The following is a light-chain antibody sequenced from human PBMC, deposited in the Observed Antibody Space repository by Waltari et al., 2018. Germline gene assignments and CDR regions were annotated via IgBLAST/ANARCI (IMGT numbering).Light chain of an antibody. CDR3: QQTYSTHLT. CDR2: GAS. J-gene: IGKJ4*01. V-gene: IGKV1-39*01. CDR1: QRISMF. Sequence: DIQLTQSPPSLSASVRARVTITCRASQRISMFLNWYQQKPWKAPNLLIYGASSLQREVPSRFSGSGSGTDFTLTISSLHPEDFATYYCQQTYSTHLTFGGGTKVEIK.